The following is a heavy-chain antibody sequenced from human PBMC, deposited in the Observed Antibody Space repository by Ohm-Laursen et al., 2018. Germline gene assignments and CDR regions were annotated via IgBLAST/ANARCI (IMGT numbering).Heavy chain of an antibody. CDR3: AREYSDDGGYRYDAFDV. CDR2: INHRGNK. V-gene: IGHV4-34*01. D-gene: IGHD2-15*01. J-gene: IGHJ3*01. Sequence: SQTLSLTCALYNGSFCPYYWSWIRQPPGKGLVWIGEINHRGNKNYNPSLKSRVTMSADTSRNHFSLELTSVTAADTAVYYCAREYSDDGGYRYDAFDVWGHGTVVTVSS. CDR1: NGSFCPYY.